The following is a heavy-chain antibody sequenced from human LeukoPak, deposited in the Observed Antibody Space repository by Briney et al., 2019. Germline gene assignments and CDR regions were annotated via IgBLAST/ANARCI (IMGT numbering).Heavy chain of an antibody. Sequence: KAGGSLRLSCAASGFTFSSYSMNWVRQAPGKGLEWVSYISSSSSYIYYADSVKGRFTISRDNAKNSLYLQMNSLRAEDTAVYYCARDYDYVWGSYRTDAFDIWGQGTMVTVSS. V-gene: IGHV3-21*01. CDR3: ARDYDYVWGSYRTDAFDI. J-gene: IGHJ3*02. D-gene: IGHD3-16*02. CDR2: ISSSSSYI. CDR1: GFTFSSYS.